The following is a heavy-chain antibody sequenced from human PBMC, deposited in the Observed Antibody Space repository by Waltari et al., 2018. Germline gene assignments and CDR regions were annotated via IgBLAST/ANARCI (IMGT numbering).Heavy chain of an antibody. CDR2: IAYDGSKK. D-gene: IGHD6-6*01. CDR1: GLTINTYT. Sequence: QVQLVESGGGVVQPGRSLRLSCEASGLTINTYTIHWVRQAPGKGREWVALIAYDGSKKYYGDDVKGRFTISRDHLKNTLYLQMNSLRADYTAVYYCAREIAAPGDFDYWGQGTLVTVSS. V-gene: IGHV3-30*01. J-gene: IGHJ4*02. CDR3: AREIAAPGDFDY.